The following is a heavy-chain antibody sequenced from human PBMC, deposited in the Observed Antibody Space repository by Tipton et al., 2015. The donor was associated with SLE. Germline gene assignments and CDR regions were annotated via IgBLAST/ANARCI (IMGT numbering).Heavy chain of an antibody. CDR2: INQDGSEE. CDR1: GFNLSNYW. V-gene: IGHV3-7*03. Sequence: SLRLSCAASGFNLSNYWMTWVRQAPGKGLEWVANINQDGSEEHFVDSVNGRFTISRDNAKNSMYLRMNSLRAEDTAVYYCARDPRRDTVFGVVTSHYYFDYLGQGTLVTVSS. J-gene: IGHJ4*02. D-gene: IGHD3-3*01. CDR3: ARDPRRDTVFGVVTSHYYFDY.